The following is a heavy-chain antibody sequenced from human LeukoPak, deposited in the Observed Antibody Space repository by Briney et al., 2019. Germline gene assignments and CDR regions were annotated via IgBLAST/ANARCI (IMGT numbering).Heavy chain of an antibody. D-gene: IGHD3-22*01. V-gene: IGHV2-26*01. Sequence: SAPTLVNPTETLTLTCTVSGFSLSNARMGVSWIRQPPGKALECLTHIFSNDKKSYTTSLKSRLTISKNPTKSPAGPTTLNMDPVDTATYYSARIPNYYDSSGYWGQGTMVTVSS. CDR3: ARIPNYYDSSGY. CDR1: GFSLSNARMG. J-gene: IGHJ4*02. CDR2: IFSNDKK.